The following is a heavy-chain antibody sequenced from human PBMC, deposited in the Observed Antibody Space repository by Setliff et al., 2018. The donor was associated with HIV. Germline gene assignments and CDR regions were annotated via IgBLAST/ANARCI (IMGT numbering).Heavy chain of an antibody. D-gene: IGHD5-18*01. CDR3: ARDTARLKEGTEY. CDR1: GDSIRSTHFY. CDR2: IYYSGDT. Sequence: SETLSLTCTVSGDSIRSTHFYWVWIRQPPGRGLEWIGTIYYSGDTYYNPSLKSRITISVDTSKNQFSLRLDSVTAADTAVYYCARDTARLKEGTEYWGQGTLVTVSS. V-gene: IGHV4-39*01. J-gene: IGHJ4*02.